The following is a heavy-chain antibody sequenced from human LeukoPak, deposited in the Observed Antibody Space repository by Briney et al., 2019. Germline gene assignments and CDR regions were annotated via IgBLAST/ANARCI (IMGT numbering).Heavy chain of an antibody. D-gene: IGHD6-13*01. CDR1: GGSSSSYY. Sequence: SETLSLTCTVSGGSSSSYYWSWIRQPAGKGLEWIGRMSTSGTTNSNPSLKSRVTMSVDTSKNQFSLKLSSVTAADTAVYYCAGSLRSSYSSSWYVGFDPWGQGTLVTVSS. V-gene: IGHV4-4*07. CDR2: MSTSGTT. J-gene: IGHJ5*02. CDR3: AGSLRSSYSSSWYVGFDP.